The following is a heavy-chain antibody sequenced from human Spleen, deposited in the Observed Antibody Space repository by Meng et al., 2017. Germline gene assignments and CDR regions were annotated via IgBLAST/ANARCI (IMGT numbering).Heavy chain of an antibody. D-gene: IGHD3-16*01. CDR2: ISSSGRTI. J-gene: IGHJ4*02. V-gene: IGHV3-11*04. CDR3: ATGFIGDSGY. Sequence: GESLKISCAASGFTFSDYYMNWIRQAPGKGLEWVSYISSSGRTIFYADSVKGRFTISRDNAKNTLSLQMNSLRAEDTAVYYCATGFIGDSGYWGQGTLVTVSS. CDR1: GFTFSDYY.